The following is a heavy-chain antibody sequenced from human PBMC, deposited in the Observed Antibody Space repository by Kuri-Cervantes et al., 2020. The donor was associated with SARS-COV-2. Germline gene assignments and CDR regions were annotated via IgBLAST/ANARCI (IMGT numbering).Heavy chain of an antibody. Sequence: ASVKVSCKASGHTFTSYDINWVRQATGQGLEWMGWMNPNSGNTGYAQKFQGRVTMTRDTSTSTVYMELSSLRSEDTAVYYCARGGQYYDFWSGYPTDYYYYYMDVWGKGTTVTVSS. CDR3: ARGGQYYDFWSGYPTDYYYYYMDV. J-gene: IGHJ6*03. D-gene: IGHD3-3*01. CDR2: MNPNSGNT. CDR1: GHTFTSYD. V-gene: IGHV1-8*02.